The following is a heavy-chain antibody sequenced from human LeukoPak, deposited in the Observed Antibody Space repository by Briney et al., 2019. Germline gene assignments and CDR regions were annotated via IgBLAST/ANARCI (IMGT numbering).Heavy chain of an antibody. CDR2: IKQDGSEK. D-gene: IGHD6-19*01. CDR1: GFTFSSYW. V-gene: IGHV3-7*01. CDR3: AKDASSRISQWLSNWFDP. Sequence: PGGSLRLSCAASGFTFSSYWMSWVRQAPGKGLEWVANIKQDGSEKYYVDSVKGRFTISRDNAKNSLYLQMNSLRAEDTAVYYCAKDASSRISQWLSNWFDPWGQGTLVTVSS. J-gene: IGHJ5*02.